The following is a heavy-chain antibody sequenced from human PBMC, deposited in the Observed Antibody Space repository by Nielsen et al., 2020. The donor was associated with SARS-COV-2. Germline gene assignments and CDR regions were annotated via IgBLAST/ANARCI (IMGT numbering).Heavy chain of an antibody. CDR1: GFTFSSYA. Sequence: GESLKISCAASGFTFSSYAMHWVRQAPGKGLEYVSAISSNGGSTYYANSVKGRFTISRDNSKNTLYLQMGSLRAEDMAVYYCARAPADIVVVPAAMPYYYYGMDVWGQGTTVTVSS. V-gene: IGHV3-64*01. J-gene: IGHJ6*02. CDR2: ISSNGGST. CDR3: ARAPADIVVVPAAMPYYYYGMDV. D-gene: IGHD2-2*01.